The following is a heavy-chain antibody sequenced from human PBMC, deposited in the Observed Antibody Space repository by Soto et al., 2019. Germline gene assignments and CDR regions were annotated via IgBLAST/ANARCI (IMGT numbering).Heavy chain of an antibody. CDR2: ISGSGGST. V-gene: IGHV3-23*01. CDR3: ARFYYDSSGYLPSPYYYYYGMDV. D-gene: IGHD3-22*01. Sequence: SLRLSCAASGFTFSSYAMSWVRQAPGKGLEWVSGISGSGGSTYYADSVKGRFTISRDNSKNTLYLQMNSLRAEDTAVYYCARFYYDSSGYLPSPYYYYYGMDVWGQGTTVTVSS. CDR1: GFTFSSYA. J-gene: IGHJ6*02.